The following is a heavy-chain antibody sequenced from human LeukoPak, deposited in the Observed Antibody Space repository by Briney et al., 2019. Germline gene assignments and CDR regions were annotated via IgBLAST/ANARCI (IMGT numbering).Heavy chain of an antibody. V-gene: IGHV1-69*05. CDR1: GGTFISYA. D-gene: IGHD6-25*01. Sequence: SVKVSCKASGGTFISYAISWVRQAPGQGLEWMGGIIPIFGTANYAQKFQGRVTMTRNTSVSTVYMELSSLRSEDTAVYYCARGFRSSGDGMDVWGQGTTVTVSS. J-gene: IGHJ6*02. CDR3: ARGFRSSGDGMDV. CDR2: IIPIFGTA.